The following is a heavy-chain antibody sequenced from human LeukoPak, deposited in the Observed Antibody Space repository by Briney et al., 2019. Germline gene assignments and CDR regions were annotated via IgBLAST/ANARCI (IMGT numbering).Heavy chain of an antibody. CDR2: VYSTGST. V-gene: IGHV4-4*07. Sequence: PSENLSLTCTVSGGSISNYYWSWIRQPAGKGLEWIGRVYSTGSTNYNPSLESRLTMSVDTSQNQFSLKLTSLTAADTAVYYCARGFSGSRYFDYWGQGTLVTVSS. J-gene: IGHJ4*02. D-gene: IGHD1-26*01. CDR1: GGSISNYY. CDR3: ARGFSGSRYFDY.